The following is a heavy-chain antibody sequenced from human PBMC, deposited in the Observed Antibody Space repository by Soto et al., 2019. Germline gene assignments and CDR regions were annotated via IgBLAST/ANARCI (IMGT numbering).Heavy chain of an antibody. D-gene: IGHD3-10*01. CDR3: ATDYYGSGSYYQYNWFDP. CDR2: INPNSGGT. V-gene: IGHV1-2*02. CDR1: GYTFTGYY. Sequence: QVQLVQSGAEVKKPGASVKVSCKASGYTFTGYYMHWVRQAPGQGLEWMGWINPNSGGTNYAQKFQGRVTMPRDTSISSAYMELSRLRSDDTAVYYCATDYYGSGSYYQYNWFDPWGQGTLVTVSS. J-gene: IGHJ5*02.